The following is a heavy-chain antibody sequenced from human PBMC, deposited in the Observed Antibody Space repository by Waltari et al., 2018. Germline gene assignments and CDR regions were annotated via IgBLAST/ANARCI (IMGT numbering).Heavy chain of an antibody. V-gene: IGHV3-30*18. D-gene: IGHD3-22*01. J-gene: IGHJ2*01. CDR1: GFTFSSSG. Sequence: QVQLVESGGGVVQPGRSLRLSCAAYGFTFSSSGMHWVRRAPGKGLEWVAGIWYDGSNNVYADSVKVRFTISRDNSKNTLYLQMNSLRAEDTAMYYCAKEVHPPRVVVGGFDLWGRGTLVTVSS. CDR3: AKEVHPPRVVVGGFDL. CDR2: IWYDGSNN.